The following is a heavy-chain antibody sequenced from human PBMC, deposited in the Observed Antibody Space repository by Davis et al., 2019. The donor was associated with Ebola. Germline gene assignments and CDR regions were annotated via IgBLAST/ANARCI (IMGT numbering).Heavy chain of an antibody. CDR2: IYHSGST. CDR1: GGSISSYY. CDR3: ARHSGSYLTYYFDY. Sequence: MPSQTLSLTCTVSGGSISSYYWSWIRQPPGKGLEWIGYIYHSGSTNYNPSLKSRVTISVDTSKNQFSLKLSSVTAADTAVYYCARHSGSYLTYYFDYWGQGTLVTVSS. J-gene: IGHJ4*02. D-gene: IGHD1-26*01. V-gene: IGHV4-59*08.